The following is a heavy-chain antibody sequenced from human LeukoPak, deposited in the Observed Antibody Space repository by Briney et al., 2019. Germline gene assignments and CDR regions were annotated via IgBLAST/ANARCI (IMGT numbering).Heavy chain of an antibody. CDR3: AKGTYYYDSSGYYGGYYFDY. V-gene: IGHV3-23*01. CDR1: GFTFSSYD. CDR2: IIGSGGST. Sequence: AGGSLRLSCSVSGFTFSSYDMSWVRQAPGKGLEWVSAIIGSGGSTYYADSVKGRFTISRDNSKNTLYLQMNSLRAEDTAVYYCAKGTYYYDSSGYYGGYYFDYWGQGTLVTVSS. J-gene: IGHJ4*02. D-gene: IGHD3-22*01.